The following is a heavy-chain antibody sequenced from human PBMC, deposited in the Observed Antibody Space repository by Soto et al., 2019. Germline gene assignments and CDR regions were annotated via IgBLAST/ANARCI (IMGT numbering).Heavy chain of an antibody. Sequence: GASVKVSCKASGYTFTSYGISWVRQAPGQGLEWMGWISAYNGNTNYAQKLQGRVTMTTDTSTSTAYMELRSLRSDDTAVYYCARGIVVGMKLSYYYGMDVWGQGITVTV. V-gene: IGHV1-18*04. J-gene: IGHJ6*02. CDR2: ISAYNGNT. D-gene: IGHD3-22*01. CDR3: ARGIVVGMKLSYYYGMDV. CDR1: GYTFTSYG.